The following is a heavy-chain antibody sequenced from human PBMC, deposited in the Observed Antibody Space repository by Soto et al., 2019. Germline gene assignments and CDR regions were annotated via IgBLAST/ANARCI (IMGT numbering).Heavy chain of an antibody. D-gene: IGHD1-1*01. CDR2: IWSDGSNE. Sequence: GGSLRLSCAASEFTISRHGMHWVRQAPGKGLQWVGVIWSDGSNERYADSVKGRFTISRDNSKNTLYLQMNSLRAEDTAVYYCARERTFRENNKNYMDVWGTGITVTVSS. J-gene: IGHJ6*03. V-gene: IGHV3-33*01. CDR1: EFTISRHG. CDR3: ARERTFRENNKNYMDV.